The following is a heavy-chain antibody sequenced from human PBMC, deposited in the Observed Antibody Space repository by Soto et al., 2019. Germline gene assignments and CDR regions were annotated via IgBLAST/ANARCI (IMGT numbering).Heavy chain of an antibody. Sequence: QSGGSLRLSCAASGFTFSSYGMHWVRQAPGKGLEWVAVISYDGSNKYYADSVKGRFTISRDNSKNTLYLQMNSLRAEDTAVYYCAKEVVTIFGGNSYGMDVWGQGTTVTVSS. CDR3: AKEVVTIFGGNSYGMDV. CDR1: GFTFSSYG. CDR2: ISYDGSNK. D-gene: IGHD3-3*01. V-gene: IGHV3-30*18. J-gene: IGHJ6*02.